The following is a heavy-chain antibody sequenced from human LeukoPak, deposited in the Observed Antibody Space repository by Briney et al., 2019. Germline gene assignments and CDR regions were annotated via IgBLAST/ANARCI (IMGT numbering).Heavy chain of an antibody. CDR3: ARGVRRRPDAFDI. J-gene: IGHJ3*02. Sequence: GGSLRLSCAASGFTVSSNYMSWVRQAPGKWLEWVSVIYSGGSTYYADSVKGRFTISRDNSKNTLYLQMNSLRAEDTAVYYCARGVRRRPDAFDIWGQGTMVTVSS. D-gene: IGHD6-25*01. CDR1: GFTVSSNY. CDR2: IYSGGST. V-gene: IGHV3-66*01.